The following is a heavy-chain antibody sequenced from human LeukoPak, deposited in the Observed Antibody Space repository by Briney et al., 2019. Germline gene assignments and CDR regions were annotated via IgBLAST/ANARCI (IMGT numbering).Heavy chain of an antibody. CDR2: RYDGGST. D-gene: IGHD3-9*01. CDR3: AARDILTGYSPNAVRFDY. J-gene: IGHJ4*02. Sequence: SETLSLTCAVSGYSISSGYYWGWIRHPPGKGLGWVGSRYDGGSTYYNPFLKSRFTISGDTSKNQFSLKLSSVTAEDTAVYYCAARDILTGYSPNAVRFDYWGQGTLVTVSS. CDR1: GYSISSGYY. V-gene: IGHV4-38-2*01.